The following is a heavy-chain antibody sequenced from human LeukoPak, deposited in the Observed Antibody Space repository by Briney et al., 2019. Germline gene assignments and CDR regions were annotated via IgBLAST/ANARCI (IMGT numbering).Heavy chain of an antibody. J-gene: IGHJ6*02. CDR2: MNPNSGNT. Sequence: ASVKVSCKASGYTFSSYDINWVRQATGQGLEWLGWMNPNSGNTGYAQKFQGRVTMTRNTSISTAYMELSSLRSEDTAVYYCARVRGSYYYYGMDVWGQGTTVTVSS. CDR1: GYTFSSYD. D-gene: IGHD2-15*01. V-gene: IGHV1-8*01. CDR3: ARVRGSYYYYGMDV.